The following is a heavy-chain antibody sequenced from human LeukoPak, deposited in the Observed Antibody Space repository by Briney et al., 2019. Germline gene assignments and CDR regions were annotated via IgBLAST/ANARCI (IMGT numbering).Heavy chain of an antibody. J-gene: IGHJ4*02. CDR2: INHSGST. Sequence: SETLSLTCAVYGGSFSGYYWSWIRQPPGKGLEWIGEINHSGSTNYNPSLKSRVTISVDTSKNQFSLKLSSVTAADTAVYYCAGGRWGRLPAATRFDYWGQGTLVTVSS. V-gene: IGHV4-34*01. CDR1: GGSFSGYY. D-gene: IGHD2-2*01. CDR3: AGGRWGRLPAATRFDY.